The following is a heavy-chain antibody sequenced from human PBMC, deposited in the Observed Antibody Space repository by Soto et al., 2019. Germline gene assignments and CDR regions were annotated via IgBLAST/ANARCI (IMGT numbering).Heavy chain of an antibody. CDR1: GGSIISGD. CDR3: AGLRGYAGSPIDY. D-gene: IGHD2-15*01. J-gene: IGHJ4*02. CDR2: ISYSGNT. Sequence: SETLSLTCTVSGGSIISGDWSWIRQPPGKGLEWIGCISYSGNTNYNPSLKSRVTMSVDTPKNQFSLRLSSVTTADTAVYYCAGLRGYAGSPIDYWGQGTLVTVS. V-gene: IGHV4-59*01.